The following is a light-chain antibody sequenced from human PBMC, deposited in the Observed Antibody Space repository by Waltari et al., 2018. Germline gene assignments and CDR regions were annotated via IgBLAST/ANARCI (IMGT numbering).Light chain of an antibody. CDR1: SSNIGINS. CDR3: ATWDSSLSAGV. CDR2: ENF. V-gene: IGLV1-51*01. Sequence: QSVLTQPPSVSAAPGQMVSISCSGSSSNIGINSVSWYQKLPETAPKLLIYENFSVPSGFPHRLYGSKSGTSATLDITGLQTGDEGDYYCATWDSSLSAGVFGTGTKVTVL. J-gene: IGLJ1*01.